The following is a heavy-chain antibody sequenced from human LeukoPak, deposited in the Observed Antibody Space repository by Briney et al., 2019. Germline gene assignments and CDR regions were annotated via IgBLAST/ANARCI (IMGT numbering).Heavy chain of an antibody. J-gene: IGHJ4*02. CDR2: IYYSGST. Sequence: SETLSLTCTVSGGSISSSSYYWGWIRQPPGKGLEWIGSIYYSGSTYYNPSLKSRVTISVDTSKNQFSLKLSSVTAADTAVYYCARFGNCSSTSCLDYWAREPWSPSPQ. CDR3: ARFGNCSSTSCLDY. D-gene: IGHD2-2*01. V-gene: IGHV4-39*01. CDR1: GGSISSSSYY.